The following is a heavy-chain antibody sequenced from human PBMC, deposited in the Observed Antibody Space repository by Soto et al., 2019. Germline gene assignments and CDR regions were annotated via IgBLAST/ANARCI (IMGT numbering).Heavy chain of an antibody. J-gene: IGHJ5*02. V-gene: IGHV4-31*03. CDR1: GGSISSSDYF. CDR3: ARSGLELLRFDP. CDR2: IYDSGST. Sequence: LXLTCTVSGGSISSSDYFWTWIRQHPGKGLEWIGYIYDSGSTYYNSSLKSRVTLSVDTSKNQFSLRLSSMTAADTAVYYCARSGLELLRFDPWGQGTLVTVSS. D-gene: IGHD1-7*01.